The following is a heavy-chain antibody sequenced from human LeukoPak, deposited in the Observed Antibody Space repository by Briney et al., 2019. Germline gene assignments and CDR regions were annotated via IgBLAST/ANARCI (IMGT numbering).Heavy chain of an antibody. CDR1: GFPYNSYA. V-gene: IGHV3-23*01. Sequence: PGGSLRLSCAASGFPYNSYAMSGVRHAPGEGLEWVSGISGSGSSTHYADSVKDRFTISRDNSKNTLYLQMNSLRAEDTAVYYCAKETVVVVAATPDAFDIWGQGTMVTVSS. CDR2: ISGSGSST. D-gene: IGHD2-15*01. CDR3: AKETVVVVAATPDAFDI. J-gene: IGHJ3*02.